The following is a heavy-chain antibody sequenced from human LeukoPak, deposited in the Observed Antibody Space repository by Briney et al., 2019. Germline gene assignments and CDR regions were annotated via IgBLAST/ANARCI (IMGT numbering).Heavy chain of an antibody. CDR3: AGGDFDWPYYMDV. V-gene: IGHV3-21*01. J-gene: IGHJ6*03. CDR1: GFAFSSYS. D-gene: IGHD3-9*01. Sequence: PGGSLRLSCAASGFAFSSYSMNWVRQAPGKGLEWVSCISTSGTYIYYADSVKGRFIISRDNAKNSLYLQMNSLRAEDMAVYYCAGGDFDWPYYMDVWGKGTTVTVSS. CDR2: ISTSGTYI.